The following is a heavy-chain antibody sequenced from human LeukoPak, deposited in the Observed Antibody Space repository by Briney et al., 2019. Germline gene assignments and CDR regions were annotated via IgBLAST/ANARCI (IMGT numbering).Heavy chain of an antibody. Sequence: PGGSLRLSCATSGFTFSNYWMHWVRQAPGKGLVWVSRINTDGSSTNYADSVKGRFTISRDNAKNTLYLQMNTLRDEDTAVYYCAREYGDNTPHFDYWGQGTLVTVSS. CDR3: AREYGDNTPHFDY. CDR1: GFTFSNYW. J-gene: IGHJ4*02. CDR2: INTDGSST. D-gene: IGHD5-24*01. V-gene: IGHV3-74*01.